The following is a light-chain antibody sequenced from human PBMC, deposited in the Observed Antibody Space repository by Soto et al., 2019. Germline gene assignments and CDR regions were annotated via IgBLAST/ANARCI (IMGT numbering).Light chain of an antibody. Sequence: EIGLTQFPGTLSLSPGERATLSCRASQSLHSNFLVWYQQKPGQSPRLLISSASRRATGIPDRFSGSGSVTDFTLTISSLDPEDFALYYCHPSGISPLTFGPGTRVDVK. CDR3: HPSGISPLT. CDR1: QSLHSNF. V-gene: IGKV3-20*01. J-gene: IGKJ3*01. CDR2: SAS.